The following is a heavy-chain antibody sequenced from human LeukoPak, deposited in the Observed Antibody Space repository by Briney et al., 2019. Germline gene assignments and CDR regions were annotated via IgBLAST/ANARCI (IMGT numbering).Heavy chain of an antibody. Sequence: PSETLSLTCVVSGASVSSSHWNWIRQLPGKRLEWIDCLSYTGKTDYNPSLTSRVAISLGTSMNQVSLKLRSVTAADTAVYYCSEGYFEPFAHWGQGILVTVSS. D-gene: IGHD2/OR15-2a*01. J-gene: IGHJ4*02. CDR1: GASVSSSH. CDR2: LSYTGKT. CDR3: SEGYFEPFAH. V-gene: IGHV4-59*02.